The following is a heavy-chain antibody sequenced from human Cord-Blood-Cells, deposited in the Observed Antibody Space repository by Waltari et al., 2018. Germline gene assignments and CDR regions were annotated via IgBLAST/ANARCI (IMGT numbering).Heavy chain of an antibody. CDR2: ISYDGSNK. J-gene: IGHJ4*02. Sequence: QVQLVESGGGVVQPGRSLRLSCAAAGFTLRSYGMHWVRQAPGKGLEWVAVISYDGSNKYYADSVKGRFTISRDNSKNTLYLQMNSLRAEDTAVYYCAKGSHLDYWGQGTLVTVSS. CDR3: AKGSHLDY. CDR1: GFTLRSYG. V-gene: IGHV3-30*18.